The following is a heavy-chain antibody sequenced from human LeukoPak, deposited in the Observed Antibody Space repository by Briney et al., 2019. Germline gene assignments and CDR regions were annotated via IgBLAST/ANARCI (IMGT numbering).Heavy chain of an antibody. V-gene: IGHV4-39*07. Sequence: PSETLSLTCIVSGGSISSSIYYWAWVRQPPGKGLEWIGTVFYNGATQYSPSLRSRVTISIDTSTNQFSLKLTSVTAADTALYYCARGQWLVRYFDYWGQGTLVTVSS. CDR3: ARGQWLVRYFDY. D-gene: IGHD6-19*01. CDR2: VFYNGAT. J-gene: IGHJ4*02. CDR1: GGSISSSIYY.